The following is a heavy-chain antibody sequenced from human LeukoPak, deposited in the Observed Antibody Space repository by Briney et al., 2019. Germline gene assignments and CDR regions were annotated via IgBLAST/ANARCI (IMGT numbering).Heavy chain of an antibody. CDR2: ISGSGDST. Sequence: GGLRLSCAASGFTFSSYSMNWVRQAPGKGLEWVSAISGSGDSTYYADSVKGRFTISRDNSKNTLYLQMNSLRAEDTAVYYCARRSGIAVAGAFDYWGQGTLVTVSS. V-gene: IGHV3-23*01. D-gene: IGHD6-19*01. J-gene: IGHJ4*02. CDR1: GFTFSSYS. CDR3: ARRSGIAVAGAFDY.